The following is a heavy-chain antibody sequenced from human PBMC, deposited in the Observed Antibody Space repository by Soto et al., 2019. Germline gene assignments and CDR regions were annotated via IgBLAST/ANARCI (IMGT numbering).Heavy chain of an antibody. CDR3: ARVSVDVPE. CDR2: IDPKSGGT. V-gene: IGHV1-2*02. CDR1: GPTFIAYY. D-gene: IGHD5-12*01. Sequence: QLVQSGAEGKKPGASVRVSCKTSGPTFIAYYIHWVRQAPGQGLEWMGWIDPKSGGTTYEQKFLGRVTMTRDTSSNTAYMDLNRLTSDDTAVYYCARVSVDVPEWGQGTLITVSS. J-gene: IGHJ4*02.